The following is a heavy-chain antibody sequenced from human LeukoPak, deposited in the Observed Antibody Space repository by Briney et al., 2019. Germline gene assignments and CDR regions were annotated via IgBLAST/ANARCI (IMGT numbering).Heavy chain of an antibody. V-gene: IGHV3-53*01. D-gene: IGHD3-10*01. Sequence: GGSLRLSCAASGFTVSSNYMSWVRQAPGKGLEWVSVIYSGGSTYYADSVKGRFTISRDNSKNTLYLQMNSLRAEDTAVYYCARDRWFGGHWFDPWGQGTPVTVSS. CDR1: GFTVSSNY. J-gene: IGHJ5*02. CDR3: ARDRWFGGHWFDP. CDR2: IYSGGST.